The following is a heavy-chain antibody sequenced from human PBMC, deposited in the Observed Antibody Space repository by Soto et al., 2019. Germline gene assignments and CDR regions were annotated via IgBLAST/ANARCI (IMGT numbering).Heavy chain of an antibody. CDR1: GFTSSSYA. CDR2: IYSGGST. CDR3: ARERVGADLWSGYWSYYYYGMDV. Sequence: GGSLRLSCAASGFTSSSYAMTWVRQAPGRGLEWVAAIYSGGSTYYADSVKGRFTISRDNSKNTLYLQMNSLRAEDTAVYYCARERVGADLWSGYWSYYYYGMDVWGQGTTVTVSS. V-gene: IGHV3-66*01. D-gene: IGHD3-3*01. J-gene: IGHJ6*02.